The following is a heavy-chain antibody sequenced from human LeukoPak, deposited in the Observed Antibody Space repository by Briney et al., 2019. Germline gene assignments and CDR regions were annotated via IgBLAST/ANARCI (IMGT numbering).Heavy chain of an antibody. V-gene: IGHV4-39*07. CDR1: GGSISGSSYY. D-gene: IGHD1/OR15-1a*01. Sequence: SETLSLTCTVSGGSISGSSYYWGWIRQPPGKGLEWIGSIYYSGSTYYNPSLKSRVTISVDTSKNQFSLKLSSVTAADTAVYYCARGPNRYYFDYWGQGTLVTVSS. CDR2: IYYSGST. J-gene: IGHJ4*02. CDR3: ARGPNRYYFDY.